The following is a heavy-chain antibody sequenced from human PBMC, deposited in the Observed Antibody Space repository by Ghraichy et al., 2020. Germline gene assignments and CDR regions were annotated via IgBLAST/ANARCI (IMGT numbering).Heavy chain of an antibody. CDR3: ARVDHGDEPNGEVLLWFGELGGGLDY. D-gene: IGHD3-10*01. CDR2: ISSSSSTI. V-gene: IGHV3-48*02. CDR1: GFTFSSYS. Sequence: GGSLRLSCAASGFTFSSYSMNWVRQAPGKGLEWVSYISSSSSTIYYADSVKGRFTISRDNAKNSLYLQMNSLRDEDTAVYYCARVDHGDEPNGEVLLWFGELGGGLDYWGQGTLVTVSS. J-gene: IGHJ4*02.